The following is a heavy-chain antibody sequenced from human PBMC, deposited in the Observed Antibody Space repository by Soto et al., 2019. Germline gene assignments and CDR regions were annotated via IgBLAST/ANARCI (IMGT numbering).Heavy chain of an antibody. V-gene: IGHV3-74*01. CDR1: GFAFRTYW. CDR2: TSTDGSGT. CDR3: VRGDQYGTGSVLFDS. D-gene: IGHD3-10*01. J-gene: IGHJ4*02. Sequence: LRLSCVASGFAFRTYWMHWVRQVPGKGLLWVSRTSTDGSGTGYADSAKGRFTISRDNSKNTLFLQMDSLRAEDTAVYYCVRGDQYGTGSVLFDSWGQGSLVTVSS.